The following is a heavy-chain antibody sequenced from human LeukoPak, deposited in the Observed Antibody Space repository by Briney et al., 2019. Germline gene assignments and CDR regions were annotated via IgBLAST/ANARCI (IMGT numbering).Heavy chain of an antibody. D-gene: IGHD4-23*01. CDR1: GGSISSYY. CDR3: ARDERLTTVEEGRGFDP. V-gene: IGHV4-59*01. CDR2: IYYSGST. Sequence: SDTLSLTCTVSGGSISSYYWSWIRQPPGKGLEWVGYIYYSGSTNYNPSLKSRVTISVDTSKNQFSLKLSSVTAADTAVYYCARDERLTTVEEGRGFDPWGRGTLVTVSS. J-gene: IGHJ2*01.